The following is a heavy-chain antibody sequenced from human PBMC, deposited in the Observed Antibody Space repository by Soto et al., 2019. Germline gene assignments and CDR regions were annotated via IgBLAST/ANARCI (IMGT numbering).Heavy chain of an antibody. CDR2: INGDGSGT. D-gene: IGHD3-10*01. V-gene: IGHV3-74*01. Sequence: EVQLVESGGGLVQPGGSLRLSCAASGFTLSGSWMHWVRQAPGKGLVWVSRINGDGSGTSYADFVKGRFTISRDDAKNTLFLQMNGLRAEDTAVYYCARGIFGSGTANDYWGQGTLVTVSS. CDR3: ARGIFGSGTANDY. CDR1: GFTLSGSW. J-gene: IGHJ4*02.